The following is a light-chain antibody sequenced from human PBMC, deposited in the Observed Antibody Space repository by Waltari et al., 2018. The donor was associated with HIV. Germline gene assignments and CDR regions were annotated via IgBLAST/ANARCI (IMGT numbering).Light chain of an antibody. CDR3: GTWDSRLSVVV. CDR1: SSNLGNNY. CDR2: DNN. Sequence: QSVLTQPPSVSAAPGQTVTISCSGSSSNLGNNYVSSYQPVPGTAPKLLIYDNNKRPSGIPDRFSGSKSGTSATLGIIGLQTGDEADYYCGTWDSRLSVVVFGGGTKLTVL. J-gene: IGLJ2*01. V-gene: IGLV1-51*01.